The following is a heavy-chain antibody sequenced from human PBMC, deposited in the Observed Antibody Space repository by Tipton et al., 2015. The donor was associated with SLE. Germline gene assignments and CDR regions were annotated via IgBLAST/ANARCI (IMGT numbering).Heavy chain of an antibody. CDR1: GGSFSGYY. CDR3: AREGGIVGATGFDY. Sequence: TLSLTCAVYGGSFSGYYRSWIRQPPGKGLEWIGYIYYSGSTNYNPSLKSRVTISVDTSKNQFSLKLSSVTAADTAVYYCAREGGIVGATGFDYWGQGTLVTVSS. V-gene: IGHV4-59*01. J-gene: IGHJ4*02. CDR2: IYYSGST. D-gene: IGHD1-26*01.